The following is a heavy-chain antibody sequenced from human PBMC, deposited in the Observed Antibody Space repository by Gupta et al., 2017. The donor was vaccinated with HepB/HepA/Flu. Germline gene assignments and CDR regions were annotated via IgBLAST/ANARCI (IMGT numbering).Heavy chain of an antibody. V-gene: IGHV3-23*01. Sequence: EVQLLESGGGLVQPGGSLRLSCAASGFTFDHYAMSWVRQAPGKGLEWVSGISGSGTTTYYAGSVKGRFTISRDNSKNTVYLQTNRLGAEDTAVYYCAKARRGTQTMIAFDIWGQGTMITVSS. CDR1: GFTFDHYA. CDR2: ISGSGTTT. D-gene: IGHD1-1*01. CDR3: AKARRGTQTMIAFDI. J-gene: IGHJ3*02.